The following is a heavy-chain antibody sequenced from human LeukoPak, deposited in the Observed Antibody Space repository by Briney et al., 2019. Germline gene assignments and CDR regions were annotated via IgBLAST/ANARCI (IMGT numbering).Heavy chain of an antibody. CDR2: IIPILGIA. CDR3: ARDSTFYDSSGYYYRDY. CDR1: GYTFTGYY. D-gene: IGHD3-22*01. Sequence: SVKVSCKASGYTFTGYYMHWVRQAPGQGLEWMGRIIPILGIANYAQKFQGRVTITADKSTSTAYMELSSLRSEDTAVYYCARDSTFYDSSGYYYRDYWGQGTLVTVSS. J-gene: IGHJ4*02. V-gene: IGHV1-69*04.